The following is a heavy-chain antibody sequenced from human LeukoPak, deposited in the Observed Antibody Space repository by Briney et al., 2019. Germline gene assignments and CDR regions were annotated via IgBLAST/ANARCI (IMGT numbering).Heavy chain of an antibody. CDR1: GFTFSSYE. J-gene: IGHJ4*02. Sequence: GGSLRLSCAASGFTFSSYEMNWVRQAPGKGLEWVSYISSSGSTIYYADSVKGRFTISRDNAKNSLYLQMNSLRAEDTAVYYCARDRYFGWLFDYWGQGTLVTVSS. CDR3: ARDRYFGWLFDY. D-gene: IGHD3-9*01. V-gene: IGHV3-48*03. CDR2: ISSSGSTI.